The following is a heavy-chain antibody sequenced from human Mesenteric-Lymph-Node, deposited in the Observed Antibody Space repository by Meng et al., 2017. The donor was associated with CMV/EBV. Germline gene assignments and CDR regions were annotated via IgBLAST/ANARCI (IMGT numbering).Heavy chain of an antibody. V-gene: IGHV3-30*02. D-gene: IGHD6-19*01. Sequence: GESLKISCAASGFTFSNYGMHWVRQAPGKGLEWVAFIRYEGNNKYYADSVKGRFTISRDNAKNSLYLQMNSLRAEDTAVYYCARSIAVAGFDPWGQGTLVTVSS. CDR3: ARSIAVAGFDP. CDR1: GFTFSNYG. CDR2: IRYEGNNK. J-gene: IGHJ5*02.